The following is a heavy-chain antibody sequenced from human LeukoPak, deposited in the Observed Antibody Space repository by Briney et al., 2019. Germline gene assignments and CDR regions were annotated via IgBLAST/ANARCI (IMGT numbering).Heavy chain of an antibody. D-gene: IGHD2-15*01. CDR3: AKDTAVGGSCYSCYYYYMDV. CDR1: GFTFDDYA. V-gene: IGHV3-43*02. Sequence: GGSLSLSCAPSGFTFDDYAMQWVRQAPGKGLEWVALISGEGGSTYYADSVKGRFTISRDKNKNSLYLQMTSLRTEDTALYYCAKDTAVGGSCYSCYYYYMDVWGKGTTVTVS. CDR2: ISGEGGST. J-gene: IGHJ6*03.